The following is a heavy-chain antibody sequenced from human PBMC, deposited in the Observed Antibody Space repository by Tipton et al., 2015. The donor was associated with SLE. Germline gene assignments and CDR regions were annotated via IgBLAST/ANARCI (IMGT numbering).Heavy chain of an antibody. V-gene: IGHV4-39*01. Sequence: GSLRLSCTVSGGSIRSCSSFWDWIRQPPGKGLEWMGSIFYTGTTYYNPSLKSRLTISVDTSKDQFSLKLSSVTAADTAVYYCARPVEKTTTPFDSWGQGTLVTVSS. J-gene: IGHJ4*02. CDR2: IFYTGTT. CDR3: ARPVEKTTTPFDS. CDR1: GGSIRSCSSF. D-gene: IGHD5-24*01.